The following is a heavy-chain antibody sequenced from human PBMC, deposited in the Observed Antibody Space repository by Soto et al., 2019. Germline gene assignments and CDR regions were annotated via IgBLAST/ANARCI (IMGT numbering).Heavy chain of an antibody. CDR3: ASPGYSSGWYYY. J-gene: IGHJ4*02. D-gene: IGHD6-19*01. V-gene: IGHV3-74*01. CDR2: INSDGSST. Sequence: HPGGSLRLSCAASGFTFSSYWMHWVRQAPGKGLVWVSRINSDGSSTSYADSVKGRFTISRDNAKNTLYLQMNSLRAEDTAVYYCASPGYSSGWYYYWGQGTLVTVSS. CDR1: GFTFSSYW.